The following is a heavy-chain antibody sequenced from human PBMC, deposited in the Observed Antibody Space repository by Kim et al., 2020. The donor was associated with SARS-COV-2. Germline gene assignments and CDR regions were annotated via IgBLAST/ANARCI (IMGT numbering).Heavy chain of an antibody. D-gene: IGHD5-12*01. Sequence: SYTNYSPSFQGHVTISADKSISTAYLQWSSLKASDTAMYYCAYQYVDNDYWGQGTLVTVSS. CDR3: AYQYVDNDY. CDR2: SYT. V-gene: IGHV5-10-1*01. J-gene: IGHJ4*02.